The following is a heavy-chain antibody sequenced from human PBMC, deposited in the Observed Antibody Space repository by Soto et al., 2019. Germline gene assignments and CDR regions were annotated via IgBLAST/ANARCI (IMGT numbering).Heavy chain of an antibody. J-gene: IGHJ4*02. CDR3: ARPSGSGSYDD. CDR1: GFTFSSYS. V-gene: IGHV3-48*02. CDR2: ISSGSSTI. D-gene: IGHD3-10*01. Sequence: EVQLVESGGGLVQPGGSLRLSCTASGFTFSSYSMTWVRQAPGKGLEWVSYISSGSSTIYYADSVKGRFTISRDNAKNSLDLQMNSLRDEDTAVYYCARPSGSGSYDDWGQGTLVTVSS.